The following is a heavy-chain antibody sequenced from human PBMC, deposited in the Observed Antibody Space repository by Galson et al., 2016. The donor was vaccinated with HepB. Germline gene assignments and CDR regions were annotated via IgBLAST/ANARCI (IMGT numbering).Heavy chain of an antibody. CDR2: TYYRSQWDR. V-gene: IGHV6-1*01. J-gene: IGHJ6*02. CDR1: GDSASNNAAA. D-gene: IGHD5-18*01. Sequence: CAIPGDSASNNAAAWIWIRQSPSRGLEWLGRTYYRSQWDREYALSVKSRIPIYSDTSKNLFSLQLNSVTPEDTAVYYCARAIHLGRGMDVWGHGTTVTVSS. CDR3: ARAIHLGRGMDV.